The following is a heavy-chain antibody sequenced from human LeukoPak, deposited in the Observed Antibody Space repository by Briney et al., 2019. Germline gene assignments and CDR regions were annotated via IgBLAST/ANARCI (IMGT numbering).Heavy chain of an antibody. CDR2: ISAYSGNT. V-gene: IGHV1-18*01. Sequence: ASVKVSCKASGYSFTNYDISWVRQAPGQGLEWMGWISAYSGNTNYAQKFQGRVTITADESTSTAYMELSSLRSEDTAVYYCARGMGATGFDYWGQGTLVTVSS. CDR1: GYSFTNYD. CDR3: ARGMGATGFDY. J-gene: IGHJ4*02. D-gene: IGHD1-26*01.